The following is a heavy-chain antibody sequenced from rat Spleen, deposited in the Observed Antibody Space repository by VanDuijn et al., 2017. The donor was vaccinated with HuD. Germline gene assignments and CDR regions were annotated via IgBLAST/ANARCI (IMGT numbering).Heavy chain of an antibody. CDR2: ISYDGSST. Sequence: EVQLVESGGGLVQPGRSLKLSCAASGFTFSNYGMAWVRQAPTKGLEWVATISYDGSSTYYRDSVKGRFTISRDNAKSTLYLQMDSLRSEDTATYYCARGPYGYTYVDWFAYWGQGTLVTVSS. J-gene: IGHJ3*01. CDR3: ARGPYGYTYVDWFAY. V-gene: IGHV5-29*01. D-gene: IGHD1-9*01. CDR1: GFTFSNYG.